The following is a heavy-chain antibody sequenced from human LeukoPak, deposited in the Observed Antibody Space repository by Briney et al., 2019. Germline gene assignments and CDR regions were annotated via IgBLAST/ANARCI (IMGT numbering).Heavy chain of an antibody. CDR2: IKQDGSEK. CDR3: ARAPRVGSRQCNTDFDY. D-gene: IGHD2-15*01. Sequence: QPGGSLRLSCAASGFTFSSYWMSWVRQAPGKGLEWVANIKQDGSEKYYVDSVKGRFTISRDNAKNSLYLQMNSLRAEDTAVYYCARAPRVGSRQCNTDFDYWGQGTLVTVSS. V-gene: IGHV3-7*01. J-gene: IGHJ4*02. CDR1: GFTFSSYW.